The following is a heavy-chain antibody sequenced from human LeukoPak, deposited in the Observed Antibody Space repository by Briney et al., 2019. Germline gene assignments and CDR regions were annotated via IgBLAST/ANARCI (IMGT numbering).Heavy chain of an antibody. CDR2: IYTTGST. V-gene: IGHV4-61*02. Sequence: PSQTLSLTCIVSGGSINTGDYYCSWIRQPACKGLEWIGRIYTTGSTNYNPSLKSRVTISVDTSKNQFSLKLSSVTAADTAVYYCAKGWTHYYYYYYMDVWGKGTTVTISS. CDR1: GGSINTGDYY. CDR3: AKGWTHYYYYYYMDV. J-gene: IGHJ6*03. D-gene: IGHD2-15*01.